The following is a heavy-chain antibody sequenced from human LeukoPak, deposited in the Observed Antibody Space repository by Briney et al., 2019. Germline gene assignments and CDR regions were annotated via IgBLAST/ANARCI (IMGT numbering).Heavy chain of an antibody. CDR2: ISGSGGST. Sequence: QSGGSLRLSCAASGFTFSSYVMNWVRQAPGKGLEWVSAISGSGGSTYYADSVKGRFTISRDNSKNTVYLQMNSLRAEDTAVYYCAKDRDGYNMAWGQGTLVTVSS. J-gene: IGHJ5*02. CDR3: AKDRDGYNMA. V-gene: IGHV3-23*01. D-gene: IGHD5-24*01. CDR1: GFTFSSYV.